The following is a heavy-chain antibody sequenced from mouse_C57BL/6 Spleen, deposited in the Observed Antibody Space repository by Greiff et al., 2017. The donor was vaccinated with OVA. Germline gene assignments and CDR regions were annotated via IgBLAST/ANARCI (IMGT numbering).Heavy chain of an antibody. CDR2: IYPRSGNT. CDR3: ARGYYGTPGAMDY. D-gene: IGHD1-1*01. Sequence: QVQLQQSGAELARPGASVKLSCKASGYTFTSCGISWVKQRTGQGLEWIGEIYPRSGNTYYNEKFKGKATLTADKSSSTAYMELRSLTSEDSAVYFCARGYYGTPGAMDYWGQGTSVTVSS. CDR1: GYTFTSCG. V-gene: IGHV1-81*01. J-gene: IGHJ4*01.